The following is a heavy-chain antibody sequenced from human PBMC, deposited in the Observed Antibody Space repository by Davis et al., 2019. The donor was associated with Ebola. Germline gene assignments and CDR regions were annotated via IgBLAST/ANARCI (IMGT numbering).Heavy chain of an antibody. J-gene: IGHJ4*02. CDR3: ARRGYYDSSGYYFHFDY. CDR2: IDPSDSYT. CDR1: GYSFTSYW. D-gene: IGHD3-22*01. V-gene: IGHV5-10-1*01. Sequence: GESLKISCKGSGYSFTSYWISWVRQLPGKVLEWMGRIDPSDSYTNYSPSFQGHVTISADKSISTAYLQWSSLKASDTAVYYCARRGYYDSSGYYFHFDYWGQGTLVTVSS.